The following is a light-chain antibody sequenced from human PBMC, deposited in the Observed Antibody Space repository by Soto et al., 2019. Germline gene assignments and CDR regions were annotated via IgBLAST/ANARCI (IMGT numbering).Light chain of an antibody. Sequence: QSALTQPRSVSGSPGQSVTISCTGTSSDVGTYNYVSWYQQHPGKAPKLMFYDVSKRPSGVPDRFSASKSGNTASLTISGLQAEDEADYYCCSYAGSHTFVLVFGGGTKLTVL. CDR3: CSYAGSHTFVLV. CDR2: DVS. V-gene: IGLV2-11*01. J-gene: IGLJ2*01. CDR1: SSDVGTYNY.